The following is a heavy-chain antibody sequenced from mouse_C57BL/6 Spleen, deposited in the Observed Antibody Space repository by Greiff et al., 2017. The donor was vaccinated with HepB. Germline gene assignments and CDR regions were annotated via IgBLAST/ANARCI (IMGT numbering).Heavy chain of an antibody. J-gene: IGHJ1*03. Sequence: EVMLVESEGGLVQPGSSMKLSCTASGFTFSDYYMAWVRQVPEKGLEWVANINYDGSSTYYLDSLKSRFIISRDNAKNILYLQMSSLKSEDTATYYCARDGVLRYFDVWGTGTTVTVSS. D-gene: IGHD2-14*01. V-gene: IGHV5-16*01. CDR1: GFTFSDYY. CDR3: ARDGVLRYFDV. CDR2: INYDGSST.